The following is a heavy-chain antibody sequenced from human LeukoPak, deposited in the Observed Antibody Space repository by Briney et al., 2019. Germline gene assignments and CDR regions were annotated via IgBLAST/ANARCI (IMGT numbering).Heavy chain of an antibody. CDR2: MNPNSGDT. CDR1: GYTFTSYD. J-gene: IGHJ6*03. Sequence: ASVKVSCKASGYTFTSYDINWVRQATGQGLEWMGWMNPNSGDTGYAQKFQGRVTMTRNTSISTAYMELSSLRPEDTAVYYCARALRFLVGDYYYMDVWGKGTTVTVSS. V-gene: IGHV1-8*01. D-gene: IGHD3-3*01. CDR3: ARALRFLVGDYYYMDV.